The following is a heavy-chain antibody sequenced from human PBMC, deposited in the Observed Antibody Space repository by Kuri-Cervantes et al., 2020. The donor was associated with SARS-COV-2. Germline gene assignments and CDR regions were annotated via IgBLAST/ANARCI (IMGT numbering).Heavy chain of an antibody. CDR2: IYTSGST. V-gene: IGHV4-4*07. CDR3: AGFYYYDSSGFVANYYYMDV. CDR1: GGSISSYY. J-gene: IGHJ6*03. D-gene: IGHD3-22*01. Sequence: GSLRLSYTVSGGSISSYYWSWIRQPAGKGLEWIGRIYTSGSTNYNPSLKSRLTISVDTSKNQFSLKLSSVTAADTAVYYCAGFYYYDSSGFVANYYYMDVWGKGTTVTVSS.